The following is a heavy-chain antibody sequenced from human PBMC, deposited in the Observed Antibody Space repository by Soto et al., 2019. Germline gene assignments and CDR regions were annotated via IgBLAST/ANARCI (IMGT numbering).Heavy chain of an antibody. D-gene: IGHD3-10*01. CDR3: ARDLYGSGSYIFDY. CDR2: INPNGGST. V-gene: IGHV1-46*01. CDR1: GYTFTGYY. Sequence: ASVKVSCKASGYTFTGYYMHWVRQAPGQGLEWMGWINPNGGSTNYAQKFQGRVTMTRDTSTSTVYMELSSLRSEDTAVYYCARDLYGSGSYIFDYWGQGTLVTVSS. J-gene: IGHJ4*02.